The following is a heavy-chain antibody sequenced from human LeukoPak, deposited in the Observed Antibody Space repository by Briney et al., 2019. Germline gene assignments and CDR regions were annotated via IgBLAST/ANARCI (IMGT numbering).Heavy chain of an antibody. CDR1: GFTFSSYG. J-gene: IGHJ6*02. D-gene: IGHD3-3*01. V-gene: IGHV3-33*01. CDR3: ARDDTWYYDFWSGYGSYYYGMDV. Sequence: PGGSLRLSCAASGFTFSSYGMHWVRQAPGKGLEWVAVIWYDGSNKYYADSVKGRFTISRDYSKNTLYLQMNSLRAEDTAVYYCARDDTWYYDFWSGYGSYYYGMDVWGQGTTVTVSS. CDR2: IWYDGSNK.